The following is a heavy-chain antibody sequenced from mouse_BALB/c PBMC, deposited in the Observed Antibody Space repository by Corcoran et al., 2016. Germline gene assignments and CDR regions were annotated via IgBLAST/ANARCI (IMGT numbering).Heavy chain of an antibody. D-gene: IGHD2-2*01. J-gene: IGHJ4*01. CDR2: ILPGSGST. CDR1: GYTFSSYW. Sequence: QVQLQQSGAELMKPGASVKISCKATGYTFSSYWIEWVKQRPGHGLEWIGEILPGSGSTNYNEKFKGKATFTADTSSNTAYMQLSRLTSEDSAVYYCASYYVYDYAMDYWGQGTSVTVSS. CDR3: ASYYVYDYAMDY. V-gene: IGHV1-9*01.